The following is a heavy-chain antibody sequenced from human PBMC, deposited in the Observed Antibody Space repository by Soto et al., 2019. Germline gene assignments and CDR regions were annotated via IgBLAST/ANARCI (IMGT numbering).Heavy chain of an antibody. CDR2: ISYDGSNK. CDR1: GFIFSSNG. Sequence: QEQLEESGGGVVHPGRSLRLSCAASGFIFSSNGMHWVRQAPGKGLEWVAVISYDGSNKYYTDSVKGRFTISRDNSKNTLYLQMNSLRPEDTAVYHCAKDLEQLGHYGMDVWGQGTTVTVSS. V-gene: IGHV3-30*18. CDR3: AKDLEQLGHYGMDV. D-gene: IGHD6-13*01. J-gene: IGHJ6*02.